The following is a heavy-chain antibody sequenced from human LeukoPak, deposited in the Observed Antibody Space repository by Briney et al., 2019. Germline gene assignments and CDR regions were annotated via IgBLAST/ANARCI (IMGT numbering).Heavy chain of an antibody. J-gene: IGHJ4*02. Sequence: GGSLRLSCSASGFTVSSNYMSWVRQAPGKGLEWVSVIYSGGSTYYADSVKGRFTISRDNSKNTLYLQMNSLRAEDTAVYYCARDYYDSSGAGSLWGQGTLVTVSS. V-gene: IGHV3-66*02. D-gene: IGHD3-22*01. CDR1: GFTVSSNY. CDR2: IYSGGST. CDR3: ARDYYDSSGAGSL.